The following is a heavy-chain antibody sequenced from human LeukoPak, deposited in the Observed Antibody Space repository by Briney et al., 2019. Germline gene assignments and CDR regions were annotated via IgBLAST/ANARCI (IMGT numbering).Heavy chain of an antibody. V-gene: IGHV3-74*01. CDR3: ARSPRNPAAGTAFDY. Sequence: GGSLRLSCAASGFTFSSYSMNWVRQAPGKGLVWVSRINSDGSSTSYADSVKGRFTISRDNAKNTLYLQMNSLRAEDTAVYYCARSPRNPAAGTAFDYWGQGTLVTVSS. CDR1: GFTFSSYS. J-gene: IGHJ4*02. D-gene: IGHD6-13*01. CDR2: INSDGSST.